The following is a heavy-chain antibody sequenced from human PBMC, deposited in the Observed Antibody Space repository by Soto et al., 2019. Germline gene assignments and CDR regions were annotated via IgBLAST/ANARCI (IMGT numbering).Heavy chain of an antibody. D-gene: IGHD3-3*01. V-gene: IGHV4-30-4*01. CDR3: ARGPTPFWCSYRFSYFDP. CDR1: GASISSAAYY. CDR2: ISYSGTT. Sequence: SETLSLTCTVSGASISSAAYYWSWIRQRPGEGLEWIGFISYSGTTYHSPSLKSRLLLSVDTSKNQFSLELSFVTDADTALYYCARGPTPFWCSYRFSYFDPWGQGTLVTVSS. J-gene: IGHJ5*02.